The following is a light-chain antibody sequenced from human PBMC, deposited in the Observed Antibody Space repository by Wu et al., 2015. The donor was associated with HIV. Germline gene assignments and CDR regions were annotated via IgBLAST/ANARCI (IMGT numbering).Light chain of an antibody. Sequence: VVLTQSPGTLSLSPGERATLSCRASQTIISSFLAWYQQKRGQAPRLLIFETSRRATGIPDRFSGSGSGTDFTLTISRLEPEDFAMYYCQHYGSSPLFTFGPGTKVDV. V-gene: IGKV3-20*01. J-gene: IGKJ3*01. CDR2: ETS. CDR3: QHYGSSPLFT. CDR1: QTIISSF.